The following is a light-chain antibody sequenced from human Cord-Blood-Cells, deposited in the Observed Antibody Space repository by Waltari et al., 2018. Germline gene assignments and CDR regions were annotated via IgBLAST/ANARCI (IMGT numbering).Light chain of an antibody. CDR3: QQYDNLPIT. CDR1: QDISNY. Sequence: DIQMTQSPSSLSASVGDRVTITCQASQDISNYLNWYQQKPGKAPKILIYDASHLETGVPSRFSGSGSGTDFTFTISSLQPEDIATYYCQQYDNLPITFGQGTRLEIK. J-gene: IGKJ5*01. CDR2: DAS. V-gene: IGKV1-33*01.